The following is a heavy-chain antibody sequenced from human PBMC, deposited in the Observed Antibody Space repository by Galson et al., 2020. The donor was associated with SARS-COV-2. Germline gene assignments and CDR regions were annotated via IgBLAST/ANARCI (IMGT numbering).Heavy chain of an antibody. Sequence: GESLEISCASSGFTFDYYTMHLVRPAPGKGLDLVSLISWDCSSTYYADSVKGRFTISRDNSKHSLYLQINSLRTEDTALYYCAKLQPGGVVATCWLDYWGQGNLVPVTS. CDR1: GFTFDYYT. CDR2: ISWDCSST. V-gene: IGHV3-43*01. D-gene: IGHD5-12*01. J-gene: IGHJ4*02. CDR3: AKLQPGGVVATCWLDY.